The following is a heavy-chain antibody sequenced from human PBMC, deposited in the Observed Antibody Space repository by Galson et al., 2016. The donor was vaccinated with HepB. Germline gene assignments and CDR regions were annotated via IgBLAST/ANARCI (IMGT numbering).Heavy chain of an antibody. CDR1: GLTFSSYW. CDR3: ARNLLFDWLSRADFDY. Sequence: SLRLSCAASGLTFSSYWMNWVRQARGKGLEWVANIKDDGSEKNYVDSVKGRFTISRDNAQNSLYLQMNSLRAEDTAVYYCARNLLFDWLSRADFDYWGQGTLVTVSS. V-gene: IGHV3-7*03. J-gene: IGHJ4*02. D-gene: IGHD3-9*01. CDR2: IKDDGSEK.